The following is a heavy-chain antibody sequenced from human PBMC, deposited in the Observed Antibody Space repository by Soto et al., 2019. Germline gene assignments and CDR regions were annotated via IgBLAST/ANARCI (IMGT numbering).Heavy chain of an antibody. D-gene: IGHD6-19*01. J-gene: IGHJ6*03. Sequence: SDTLSPTCSVSGGSISSYYWSWMRQPPGKGLEWIGYIYYSGSTNYNPSLKSRVTISVDTSKNQFSLKLSSVTAADTAVYYCARLMYSSGFYYYYYYMDVWGKGTTVTVSS. CDR1: GGSISSYY. CDR3: ARLMYSSGFYYYYYYMDV. CDR2: IYYSGST. V-gene: IGHV4-59*01.